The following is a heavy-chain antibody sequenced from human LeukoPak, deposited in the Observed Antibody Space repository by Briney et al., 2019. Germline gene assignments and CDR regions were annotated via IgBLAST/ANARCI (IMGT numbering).Heavy chain of an antibody. V-gene: IGHV1-69*13. J-gene: IGHJ4*02. CDR1: GGTFSSYA. CDR3: ARVSGYKFLHFDC. D-gene: IGHD5-12*01. Sequence: ASVKVSCKASGGTFSSYAISWVRQAPGQGLEWMGGIIPIFGTANYAQKFQGRVTITADESTSTAYMELSSLRSEDTAVYYCARVSGYKFLHFDCWGQGTLVTVSS. CDR2: IIPIFGTA.